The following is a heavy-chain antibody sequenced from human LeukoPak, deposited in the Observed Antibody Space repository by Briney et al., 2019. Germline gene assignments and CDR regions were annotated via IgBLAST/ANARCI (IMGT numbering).Heavy chain of an antibody. D-gene: IGHD6-19*01. CDR3: AKDQRWRAVAGNFDY. CDR2: ISGSGGGT. CDR1: GFTFSSYA. J-gene: IGHJ4*02. Sequence: GGSLRLSCAASGFTFSSYAMSWVRQAPGKGLEWVSAISGSGGGTYYADSVKGRFTISRDNSKNTLYLQMNSLRAEDTAVYYCAKDQRWRAVAGNFDYWGQGTLVTVSS. V-gene: IGHV3-23*01.